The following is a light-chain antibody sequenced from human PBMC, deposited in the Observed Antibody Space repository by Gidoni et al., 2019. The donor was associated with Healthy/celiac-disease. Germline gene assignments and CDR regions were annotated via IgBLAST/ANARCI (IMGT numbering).Light chain of an antibody. V-gene: IGKV1-33*01. CDR1: QDISNY. Sequence: DLQMTQSPSSLSASVGDRVTITCKASQDISNYLNRYQQKPGKAPKLLIYDASNLETGVPSILRGSGSGTVITFTISSLQPEDIATYYCPQYKTCGPGTKVDIK. CDR3: PQYKT. J-gene: IGKJ3*01. CDR2: DAS.